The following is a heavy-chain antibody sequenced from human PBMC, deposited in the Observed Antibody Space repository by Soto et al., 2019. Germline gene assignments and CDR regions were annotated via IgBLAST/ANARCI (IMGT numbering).Heavy chain of an antibody. CDR1: GGSISSGGYS. D-gene: IGHD6-6*01. J-gene: IGHJ5*02. CDR2: IYHSGST. Sequence: QLQLQESGSGLVKPSQTLSLTCAVSGGSISSGGYSWSWIRQPPGKGLEWIGYIYHSGSTYYNPSLTSRVTISVDRYKNQYSLKLSAVTAADTAVYYCARVTAARGGLFDPWGQGTLVTVSS. CDR3: ARVTAARGGLFDP. V-gene: IGHV4-30-2*01.